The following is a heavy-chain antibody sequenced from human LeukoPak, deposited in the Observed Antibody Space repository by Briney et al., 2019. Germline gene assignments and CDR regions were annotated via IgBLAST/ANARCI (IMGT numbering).Heavy chain of an antibody. D-gene: IGHD6-6*01. V-gene: IGHV4-4*09. CDR1: GGSISSYY. CDR3: ARTGIAPPFYYYYMDV. J-gene: IGHJ6*03. CDR2: IYTSGST. Sequence: SETLSLTCTVSGGSISSYYWSWIRQPPGKGLEWIGYIYTSGSTNYNPSLKSRVTISVDTSKNQFSLKLSSVTAADTAMYYCARTGIAPPFYYYYMDVWGKGTTVTVSS.